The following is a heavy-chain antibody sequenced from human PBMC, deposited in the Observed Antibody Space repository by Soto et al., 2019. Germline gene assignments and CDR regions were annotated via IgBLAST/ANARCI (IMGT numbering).Heavy chain of an antibody. V-gene: IGHV4-34*01. CDR2: INHSGST. CDR3: GPRGAVADPRGY. J-gene: IGHJ4*02. CDR1: GGSFSDFF. D-gene: IGHD6-19*01. Sequence: QVQLQQWGAGLLKPSETLSLTCAVYGGSFSDFFWTWIRQPPGKGLEWIGEINHSGSTNYNPSLKSRVAISVDTSKSQFSLNLTSVTAADTAVYYCGPRGAVADPRGYWGQGTLVTVSS.